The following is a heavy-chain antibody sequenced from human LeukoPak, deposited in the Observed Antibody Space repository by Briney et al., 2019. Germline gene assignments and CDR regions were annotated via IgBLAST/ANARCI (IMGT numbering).Heavy chain of an antibody. D-gene: IGHD1-1*01. CDR3: AKSDSAGSTYALGI. CDR2: ISWNSGTI. V-gene: IGHV3-9*01. CDR1: GFTFEDYA. J-gene: IGHJ3*02. Sequence: GGSLRLSCAAFGFTFEDYAMYWVRQVPGKGLEWVSDISWNSGTIGYADSVKGRFTSSRDSAKKSLYLQMNSLRPEDTAMYYCAKSDSAGSTYALGIWGQGTLVTVSS.